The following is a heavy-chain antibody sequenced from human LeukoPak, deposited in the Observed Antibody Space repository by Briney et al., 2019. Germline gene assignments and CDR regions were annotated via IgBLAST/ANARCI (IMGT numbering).Heavy chain of an antibody. J-gene: IGHJ5*02. D-gene: IGHD1-1*01. Sequence: GGSLRLSCAASGFTFSSYWMHWVRQAPGKGLVWVSRINSDGSSTNYADSVKGRFTISRDNAKNTLYLRMNSLRAEDTAVYYCARDQGNDDWFDPWGQGTLVIVSS. CDR1: GFTFSSYW. V-gene: IGHV3-74*01. CDR2: INSDGSST. CDR3: ARDQGNDDWFDP.